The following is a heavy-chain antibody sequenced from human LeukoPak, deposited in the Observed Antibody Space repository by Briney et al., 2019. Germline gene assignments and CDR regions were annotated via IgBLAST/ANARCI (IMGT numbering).Heavy chain of an antibody. Sequence: GGSLRHSCAASGFTFSNYWMSWVRQAPGKGLEWVSSISSSSDYIYYADSVKGRFTISRDNAKNSLSLQMNSLRAEDTAVYYCARDMTTVTTCYLHAWGQGTLVTVSS. D-gene: IGHD4-17*01. CDR3: ARDMTTVTTCYLHA. CDR1: GFTFSNYW. V-gene: IGHV3-21*01. CDR2: ISSSSDYI. J-gene: IGHJ1*01.